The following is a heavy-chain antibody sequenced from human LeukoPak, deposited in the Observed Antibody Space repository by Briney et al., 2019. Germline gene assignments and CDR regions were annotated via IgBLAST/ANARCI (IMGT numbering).Heavy chain of an antibody. CDR1: GYTFTAYW. V-gene: IGHV5-51*01. CDR3: GRHQHSGSYGALDI. D-gene: IGHD1-26*01. Sequence: PGESLKISCQGSGYTFTAYWIGWVRQMPGKGLEWVGIIHPGDSDTRYSPSFQGQVTISADKSITTAYLQWSSLKASDTAMYYCGRHQHSGSYGALDIWGQGTMVTVSS. CDR2: IHPGDSDT. J-gene: IGHJ3*02.